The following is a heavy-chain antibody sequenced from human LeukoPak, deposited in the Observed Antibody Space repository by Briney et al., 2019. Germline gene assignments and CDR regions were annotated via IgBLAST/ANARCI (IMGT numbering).Heavy chain of an antibody. J-gene: IGHJ4*02. V-gene: IGHV1-46*01. CDR2: INPSGGST. Sequence: ASVKVSCKASGYTFTSYYMHWVRQAPGQGLEWMGIINPSGGSTSYAQKFQGRVTMTRDTSTSTVYMGLSSLRSGDTAVYYCARDLPPYCGGDCSLRFDYWGQGTLVTVSS. CDR1: GYTFTSYY. CDR3: ARDLPPYCGGDCSLRFDY. D-gene: IGHD2-21*02.